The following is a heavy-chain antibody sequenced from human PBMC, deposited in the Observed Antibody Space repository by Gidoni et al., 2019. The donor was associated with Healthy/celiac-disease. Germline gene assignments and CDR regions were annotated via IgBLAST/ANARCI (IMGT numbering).Heavy chain of an antibody. V-gene: IGHV4-59*01. CDR2: IYYSGST. CDR3: AREPPPRRGIDV. Sequence: QVQLQESGPGLVKPSETLSLTCTVSGGSISSYYWSWIRQPPGKGLEWIGYIYYSGSTNYNPSLKSRVTISVDTSKNQFSLKLSSVTAADTAVYYCAREPPPRRGIDVWGQGTTVTVSS. D-gene: IGHD3-10*01. CDR1: GGSISSYY. J-gene: IGHJ6*02.